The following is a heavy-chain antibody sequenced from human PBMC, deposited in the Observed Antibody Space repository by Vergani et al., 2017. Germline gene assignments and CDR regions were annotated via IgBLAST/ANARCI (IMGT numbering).Heavy chain of an antibody. Sequence: QVQLVQSGAEVKKPGASVKVSCKASGYTFTSYGISWVRQAPGQGLEWMGWISAYNGNTNYAQKLQGRVTMTTDTSTSTAYMELRSLRSDDTAVYYCAREGGYYHSSGYYYDSRAFDIWGQGTMVTVSS. J-gene: IGHJ3*02. V-gene: IGHV1-18*01. CDR2: ISAYNGNT. D-gene: IGHD3-22*01. CDR3: AREGGYYHSSGYYYDSRAFDI. CDR1: GYTFTSYG.